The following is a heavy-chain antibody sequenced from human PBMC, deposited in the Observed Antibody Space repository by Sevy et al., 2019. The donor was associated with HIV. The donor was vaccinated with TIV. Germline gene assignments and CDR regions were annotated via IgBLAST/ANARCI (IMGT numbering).Heavy chain of an antibody. CDR3: ARGRGIAVAGGGYYSDY. V-gene: IGHV1-18*04. D-gene: IGHD6-19*01. CDR2: ISTYNGKT. J-gene: IGHJ4*02. CDR1: GYTFSRSV. Sequence: ASVKVSCMASGYTFSRSVITWVRQAPGQVLEWMGWISTYNGKTNYAQKFQDRVTMTTDTSTNTAYMELRSLRSDDTAIYFCARGRGIAVAGGGYYSDYWGQGSLVTVSS.